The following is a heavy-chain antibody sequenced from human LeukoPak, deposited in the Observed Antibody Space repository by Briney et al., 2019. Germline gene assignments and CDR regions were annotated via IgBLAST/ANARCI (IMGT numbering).Heavy chain of an antibody. CDR2: IKQDGSEK. D-gene: IGHD1-26*01. J-gene: IGHJ4*02. CDR3: AREGGSLGSYFDY. Sequence: GGSLRLSCAASGFTFSSYWMSWVRQAPGKGLEWVANIKQDGSEKYYVDSVKGRFTISRDNAKNSLYLQMNSLRAEDTAVYYCAREGGSLGSYFDYWGQGTLVTVSS. CDR1: GFTFSSYW. V-gene: IGHV3-7*01.